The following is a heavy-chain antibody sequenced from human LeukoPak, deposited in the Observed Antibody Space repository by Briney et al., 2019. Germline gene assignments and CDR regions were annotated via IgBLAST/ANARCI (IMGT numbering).Heavy chain of an antibody. CDR1: GGSLSYSY. CDR2: IYYSGST. CDR3: ASHRVTVTPFEH. D-gene: IGHD4-17*01. V-gene: IGHV4-59*01. Sequence: SETLSLTCTVSGGSLSYSYWSWIRQPPEKGLEWIGYIYYSGSTNYNPSLKSRVTISVDTSKNQFSLNLISVTAADTALYYCASHRVTVTPFEHWGQGTLVTVSS. J-gene: IGHJ4*02.